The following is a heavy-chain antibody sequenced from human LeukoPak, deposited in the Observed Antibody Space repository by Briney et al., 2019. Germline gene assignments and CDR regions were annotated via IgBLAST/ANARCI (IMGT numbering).Heavy chain of an antibody. V-gene: IGHV3-9*01. Sequence: PGGSLRLSCAASGFTFDDYAMHWVRQAPGKGLEWVSGISWNSGSIGYADSVKGRFTISRDNAKNSLYLQMNSLRAEDTAVYYCTREGITAGADYWGQGTLVTVSS. D-gene: IGHD6-13*01. CDR1: GFTFDDYA. CDR3: TREGITAGADY. J-gene: IGHJ4*02. CDR2: ISWNSGSI.